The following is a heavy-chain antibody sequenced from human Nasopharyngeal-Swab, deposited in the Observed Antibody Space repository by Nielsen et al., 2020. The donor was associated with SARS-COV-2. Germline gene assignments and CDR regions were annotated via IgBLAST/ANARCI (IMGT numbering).Heavy chain of an antibody. D-gene: IGHD2/OR15-2a*01. CDR1: GFTFSSYA. CDR3: AKEGSRTTVITIYWYFDL. CDR2: ISGSGGST. V-gene: IGHV3-23*01. J-gene: IGHJ2*01. Sequence: GESLKISFAASGFTFSSYAMSWVRQAPGEGLEWVSAISGSGGSTYYADSVKGRFTISRDNSKNTLYLQMNNLRAEDTAVYYCAKEGSRTTVITIYWYFDLWGRGTLVTVSS.